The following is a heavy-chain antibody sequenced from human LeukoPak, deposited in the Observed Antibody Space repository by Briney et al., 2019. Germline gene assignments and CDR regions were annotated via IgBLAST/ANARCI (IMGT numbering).Heavy chain of an antibody. CDR1: GGSISSYY. V-gene: IGHV4-59*01. CDR3: ARAPERWYSYGSYTYYYMDV. Sequence: PAETLSLTCTASGGSISSYYWNWIRQPPGKGLEWIGSISYSGSTKYNASAESRVTISVDTSKNQISLKLSSVTAADTTVYYCARAPERWYSYGSYTYYYMDVWGKGTTVTVSS. D-gene: IGHD5-18*01. CDR2: ISYSGST. J-gene: IGHJ6*03.